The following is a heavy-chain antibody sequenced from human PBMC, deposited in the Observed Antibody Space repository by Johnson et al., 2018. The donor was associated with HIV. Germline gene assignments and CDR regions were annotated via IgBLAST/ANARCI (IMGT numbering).Heavy chain of an antibody. CDR3: AGRSSAWYEDAFDI. V-gene: IGHV3-66*01. J-gene: IGHJ3*02. CDR1: GFTFSSYA. CDR2: IYSGDRT. D-gene: IGHD6-19*01. Sequence: VQLVESGGGLVQPWGSLRLSCAASGFTFSSYAMSWVRQTPGKGLEWVSVIYSGDRTYSAVSVKGRFTISRDSSKNTLFLQMNSLRVEDTAIYYCAGRSSAWYEDAFDIWGQGTMVTVSS.